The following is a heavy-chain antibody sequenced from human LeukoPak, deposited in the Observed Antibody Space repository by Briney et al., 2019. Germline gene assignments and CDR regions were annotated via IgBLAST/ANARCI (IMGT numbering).Heavy chain of an antibody. J-gene: IGHJ5*02. Sequence: ASVKVSCKVSGYTLTELSMHWVRQAPGKGLEWMGGFDPEDGETIYAQKFQGRVTMTEDTSTDTAYMELSSLRSEDTAVYYCALGGYYYDSSGYYSWFDPWGQGTLVTVSS. CDR3: ALGGYYYDSSGYYSWFDP. V-gene: IGHV1-24*01. D-gene: IGHD3-22*01. CDR2: FDPEDGET. CDR1: GYTLTELS.